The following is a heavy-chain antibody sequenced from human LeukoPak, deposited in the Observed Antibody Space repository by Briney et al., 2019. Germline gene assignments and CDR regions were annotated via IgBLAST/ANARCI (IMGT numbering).Heavy chain of an antibody. CDR1: GGSFSGYY. CDR3: ARERASNNHDNWFDP. J-gene: IGHJ5*02. CDR2: INHSGST. Sequence: PSETLSLTCAVYGGSFSGYYWSWIRQPPGKGLEWIGEINHSGSTNYNPSLKSRVTISADKSKNQFFLRLSPVAAADSGVYYCARERASNNHDNWFDPWGQGTLVTVSS. V-gene: IGHV4-34*01.